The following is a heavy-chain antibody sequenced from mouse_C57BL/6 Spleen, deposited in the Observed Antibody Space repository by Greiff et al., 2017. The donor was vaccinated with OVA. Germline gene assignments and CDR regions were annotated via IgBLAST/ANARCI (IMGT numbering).Heavy chain of an antibody. CDR3: ARSSYYYGSSYYWYFDV. D-gene: IGHD1-1*01. J-gene: IGHJ1*03. V-gene: IGHV1-52*01. Sequence: QVQLQQPGAELVRPGSSVKLSCKASGYTFTSYWMHWVKQRPIQGLEWIGNIDPSDSETHYNQKFKDKATLTVDKSSSTAYMQLSSLTSEDSAVYYCARSSYYYGSSYYWYFDVWGTGTTVTVSS. CDR2: IDPSDSET. CDR1: GYTFTSYW.